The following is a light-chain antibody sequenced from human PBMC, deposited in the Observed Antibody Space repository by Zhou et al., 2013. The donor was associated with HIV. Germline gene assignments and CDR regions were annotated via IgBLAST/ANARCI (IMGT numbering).Light chain of an antibody. Sequence: EVVMTQSPATLSLSPGERATLSCRASQSVSSYLAWYQQKPGQAPRLLIYGASSRATGIPDRFSVSASGTDFTLTISTLEPEDFAVYYCQQYGSSMCSFGQGTKLEIK. V-gene: IGKV3-20*01. CDR3: QQYGSSMCS. J-gene: IGKJ2*04. CDR1: QSVSSY. CDR2: GAS.